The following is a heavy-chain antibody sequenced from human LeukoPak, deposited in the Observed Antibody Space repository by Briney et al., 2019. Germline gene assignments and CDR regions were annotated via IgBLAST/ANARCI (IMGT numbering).Heavy chain of an antibody. J-gene: IGHJ4*02. CDR1: GGSISSYY. D-gene: IGHD1-1*01. CDR2: IYYSGST. Sequence: PSETLSLTCTVSGGSISSYYWSWIRQPPGKGLEWIGYIYYSGSTNYNPSLKSRVTISVDTSKNQLSLKLSSVTAADTAVYYCASGGTGTTPDYWGQGTLVTVSS. CDR3: ASGGTGTTPDY. V-gene: IGHV4-59*08.